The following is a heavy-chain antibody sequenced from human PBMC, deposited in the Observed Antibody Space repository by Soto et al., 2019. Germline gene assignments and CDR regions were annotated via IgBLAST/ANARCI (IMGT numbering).Heavy chain of an antibody. D-gene: IGHD2-21*02. CDR2: IYAGDSDS. J-gene: IGHJ4*02. CDR1: GYSFISYW. Sequence: GESLKISCKASGYSFISYWIGWVRQMPGKGLELMGTIYAGDSDSRYSPSFQGQVTISVDKSISTAYLQWSSLKASDTAIYYCARGGVTTRMFDYWGQGTLVTVSS. V-gene: IGHV5-51*01. CDR3: ARGGVTTRMFDY.